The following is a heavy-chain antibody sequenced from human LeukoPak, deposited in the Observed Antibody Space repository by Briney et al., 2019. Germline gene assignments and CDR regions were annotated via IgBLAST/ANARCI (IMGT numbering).Heavy chain of an antibody. CDR3: ARGRHYYDSSDYYYEGDAFDL. J-gene: IGHJ3*01. V-gene: IGHV1-8*03. CDR1: GYTFNTYD. D-gene: IGHD3-22*01. Sequence: ASVKVSCKASGYTFNTYDINWVRQATAQGLEWMGWMNPNSGNTGYAQKFQGRVTFTRDTSIRTAYMELSSLRSEDTAVYYCARGRHYYDSSDYYYEGDAFDLWGQGTMVTVSS. CDR2: MNPNSGNT.